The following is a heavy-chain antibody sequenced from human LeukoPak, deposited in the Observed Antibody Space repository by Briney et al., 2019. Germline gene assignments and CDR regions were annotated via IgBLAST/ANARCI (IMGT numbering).Heavy chain of an antibody. CDR1: GGTFSSYA. Sequence: SVKVSCKASGGTFSSYAISWVRQAPGQGLEWMGGIIPIFGTANYAQKFQGRVTITADESTSTAYMELSSLRSEDTAVYYCASPWGSSSWYRADPPPFNYWGQGTLVTVSS. V-gene: IGHV1-69*01. CDR3: ASPWGSSSWYRADPPPFNY. CDR2: IIPIFGTA. D-gene: IGHD6-13*01. J-gene: IGHJ4*02.